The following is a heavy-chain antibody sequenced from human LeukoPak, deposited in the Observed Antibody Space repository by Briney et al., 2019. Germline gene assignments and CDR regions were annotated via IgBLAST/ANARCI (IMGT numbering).Heavy chain of an antibody. V-gene: IGHV4-59*01. CDR3: ARLIPVARRGWYFDL. D-gene: IGHD6-19*01. CDR2: FYHTGST. CDR1: GGSLSSSY. J-gene: IGHJ2*01. Sequence: SETLSLTCTVSGGSLSSSYWSWIRQPPGKGLEWIGYFYHTGSTNYHPSLKSRVTISVDTSKNQFSLKLSSVTAADTAFYYCARLIPVARRGWYFDLWGRGTLVTVSS.